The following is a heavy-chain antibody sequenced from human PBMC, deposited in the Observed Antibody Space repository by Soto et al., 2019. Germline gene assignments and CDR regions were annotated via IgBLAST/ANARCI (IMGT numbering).Heavy chain of an antibody. D-gene: IGHD4-17*01. CDR2: IKQDGSEK. V-gene: IGHV3-7*03. Sequence: PGGSLQLSCTASGVTLSSYWMGWFRQAPGKGLEWVANIKQDGSEKYYVDSVKGRFTISRDNAKNSLYLQMNSLRAEDTAVYYCARGTSYGPSNYFDYWGQGTLVTVSS. CDR1: GVTLSSYW. CDR3: ARGTSYGPSNYFDY. J-gene: IGHJ4*02.